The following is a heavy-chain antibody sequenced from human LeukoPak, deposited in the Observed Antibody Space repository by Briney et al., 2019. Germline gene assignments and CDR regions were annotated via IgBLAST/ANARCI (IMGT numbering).Heavy chain of an antibody. D-gene: IGHD6-13*01. V-gene: IGHV4-59*12. CDR1: GGSISSYY. CDR2: IYYSGST. Sequence: SETLSLTCTVSGGSISSYYWSWIRQPPGKGLEWIGYIYYSGSTNYNPSLKSRVTMSVDTSKNQFSLKLSSVAAADTAVYYCARIAYSSSAGGFDPWGQGTLVTASS. J-gene: IGHJ5*02. CDR3: ARIAYSSSAGGFDP.